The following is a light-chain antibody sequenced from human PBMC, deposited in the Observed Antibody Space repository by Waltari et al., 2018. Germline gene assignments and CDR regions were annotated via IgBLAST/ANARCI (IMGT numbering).Light chain of an antibody. J-gene: IGLJ3*02. CDR1: SSKLGSNY. CDR2: DNG. V-gene: IGLV1-51*01. Sequence: QSVSTQPPSVSAAPGQKVTIPCSGFSSKLGSNYVSWYQQFPGAAPKLLIYDNGHQPSGIPDRFSGSKSGTSATLGITGLQTEGEADYYCATYDSSVSVWVFGGGTRLTVL. CDR3: ATYDSSVSVWV.